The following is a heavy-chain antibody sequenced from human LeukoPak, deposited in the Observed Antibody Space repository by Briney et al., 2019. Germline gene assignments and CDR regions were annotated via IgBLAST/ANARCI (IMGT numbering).Heavy chain of an antibody. CDR1: GGSISSYY. V-gene: IGHV4-59*01. Sequence: PSETLSLTYTVSGGSISSYYWSWIRRPPGKGLEWIGYIYYSGSTNYNPSLKSRVTISVDTSKNQFSLKLRSVTAADTAVYYCTSDVVTSIEYFQHSGQGTLVTVSS. CDR3: TSDVVTSIEYFQH. CDR2: IYYSGST. J-gene: IGHJ1*01. D-gene: IGHD2-21*02.